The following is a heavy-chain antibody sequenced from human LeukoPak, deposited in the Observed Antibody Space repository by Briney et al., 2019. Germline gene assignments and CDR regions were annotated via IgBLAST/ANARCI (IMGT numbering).Heavy chain of an antibody. CDR2: INPNSGGT. CDR1: GYTFTSYG. J-gene: IGHJ4*02. Sequence: VASVTVSCKAFGYTFTSYGISWVRQAPGQGLEWMGWINPNSGGTNYAQKFQGWVTMTRDTSISTAYMELSRLRSDDTAVYYCARDRIAIAVAGTEPVFDSWGQGTLVTVSS. CDR3: ARDRIAIAVAGTEPVFDS. V-gene: IGHV1-2*04. D-gene: IGHD6-19*01.